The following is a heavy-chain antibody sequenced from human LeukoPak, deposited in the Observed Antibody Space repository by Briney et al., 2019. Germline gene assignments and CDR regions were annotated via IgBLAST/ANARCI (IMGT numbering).Heavy chain of an antibody. Sequence: SETLSLTCTVSGGSISSSSYYWGWIRQPPGKGLEWIGEINHSGSTNYNPSLKSRVTISVDTSKNQFSLKLSSVTAADTAVYYCARGGQWHPFDYWGQGTLVTVSS. CDR3: ARGGQWHPFDY. CDR2: INHSGST. D-gene: IGHD6-19*01. J-gene: IGHJ4*02. V-gene: IGHV4-39*07. CDR1: GGSISSSSYY.